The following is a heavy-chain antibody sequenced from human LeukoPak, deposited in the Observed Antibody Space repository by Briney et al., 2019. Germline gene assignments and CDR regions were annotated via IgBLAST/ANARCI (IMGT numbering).Heavy chain of an antibody. Sequence: ASVKVSCKASGYTFTGYYMHWVRQAPGQGLEWMGWINPHSGGTNYAQKFQGRVTTTRDTSISTAYMELSRLRSDDTAVYYCASPIGGGGGDCCNWFDPWGQGTLVTVSS. D-gene: IGHD2-21*01. J-gene: IGHJ5*02. CDR2: INPHSGGT. CDR1: GYTFTGYY. CDR3: ASPIGGGGGDCCNWFDP. V-gene: IGHV1-2*02.